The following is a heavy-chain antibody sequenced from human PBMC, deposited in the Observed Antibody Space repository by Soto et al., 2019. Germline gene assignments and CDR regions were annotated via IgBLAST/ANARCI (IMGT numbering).Heavy chain of an antibody. Sequence: ASVKVSCKASGYTFTSYGITWVRQAPGQGLEWMGWISAYNGNTNYAQKLQGRVTMTTDTSTSTAYMELRSLRSDDTAVYYCARDRSTYGDLDYWGQGTLVTVSS. CDR1: GYTFTSYG. D-gene: IGHD4-17*01. J-gene: IGHJ4*02. CDR2: ISAYNGNT. CDR3: ARDRSTYGDLDY. V-gene: IGHV1-18*01.